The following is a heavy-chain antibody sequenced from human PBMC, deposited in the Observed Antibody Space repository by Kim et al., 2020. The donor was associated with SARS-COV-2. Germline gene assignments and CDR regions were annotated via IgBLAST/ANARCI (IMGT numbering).Heavy chain of an antibody. CDR1: GFTFSSYA. CDR2: ISGSGGST. CDR3: AKDLILTGYYRSQIASDP. Sequence: GGSLRLSCAASGFTFSSYAMSWVRQAPGKGLEWVSAISGSGGSTYYADSVKGRFTISRDNSKNTLYLQMNSLRAEDTAVYYCAKDLILTGYYRSQIASDPWGQGTLVTVSS. J-gene: IGHJ5*02. V-gene: IGHV3-23*01. D-gene: IGHD3-9*01.